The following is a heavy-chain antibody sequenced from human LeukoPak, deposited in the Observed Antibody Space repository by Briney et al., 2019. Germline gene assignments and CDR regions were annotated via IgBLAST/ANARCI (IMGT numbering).Heavy chain of an antibody. D-gene: IGHD5-12*01. Sequence: PGRSLRLSCAASGFTFSSYSMHWVRQAPGKGLEWVAVISNDGSLMYYGDSVKGRFTISRDESKDTLFLQLNSLRADDAALYYCAREIPATIGPLDLWGQGTMVTVFS. CDR1: GFTFSSYS. J-gene: IGHJ3*01. V-gene: IGHV3-30*04. CDR3: AREIPATIGPLDL. CDR2: ISNDGSLM.